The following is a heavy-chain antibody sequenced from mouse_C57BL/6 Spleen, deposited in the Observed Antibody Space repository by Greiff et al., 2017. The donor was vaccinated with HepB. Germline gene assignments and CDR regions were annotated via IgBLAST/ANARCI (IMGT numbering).Heavy chain of an antibody. CDR3: TRRGSSDGRYFDV. CDR2: IDPETGGT. D-gene: IGHD1-1*01. V-gene: IGHV1-15*01. J-gene: IGHJ1*03. CDR1: GYTFTDYE. Sequence: QVQLQQSGAELVRPGASVTLSCKASGYTFTDYEMHWVKQTPVHGLEWIGAIDPETGGTAYNQKFKGKAILTADKSSSTAYMELRSLTSEESAVYYCTRRGSSDGRYFDVWGTGTTVTVSS.